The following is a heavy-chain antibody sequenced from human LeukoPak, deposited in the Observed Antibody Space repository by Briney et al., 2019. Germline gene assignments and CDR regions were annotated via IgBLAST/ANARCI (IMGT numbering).Heavy chain of an antibody. CDR1: GFTSSSYT. Sequence: GGSLRLSCAASGFTSSSYTMNWVRQAPGKGLEWVSSISSSSSYIYYADSVKGRFTISRDNAKNSLYLQMNSLRAEDTAVYYCARVSTGSNYFDYWGQGTLVTVSS. CDR2: ISSSSSYI. D-gene: IGHD3-9*01. J-gene: IGHJ4*02. CDR3: ARVSTGSNYFDY. V-gene: IGHV3-21*01.